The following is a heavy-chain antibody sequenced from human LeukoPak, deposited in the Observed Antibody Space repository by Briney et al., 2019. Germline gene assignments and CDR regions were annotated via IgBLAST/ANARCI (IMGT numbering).Heavy chain of an antibody. Sequence: PGGSLRLSCAASGFIFNDYSMNWVRQAPGKGLEWVSVIYSGGSTYYADSVKGRFTISRDNSKNTPYLQMNSLRAEDTAVYYCSSFSTTIDYWGQGTLVTVSS. D-gene: IGHD1-1*01. CDR3: SSFSTTIDY. J-gene: IGHJ4*02. CDR2: IYSGGST. CDR1: GFIFNDYS. V-gene: IGHV3-53*01.